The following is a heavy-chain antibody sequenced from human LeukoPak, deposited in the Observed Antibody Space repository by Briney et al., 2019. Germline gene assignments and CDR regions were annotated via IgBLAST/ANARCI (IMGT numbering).Heavy chain of an antibody. V-gene: IGHV1-69*05. CDR3: AIRRARGYSGYDYLGLGY. J-gene: IGHJ4*02. CDR1: GGTFSSYA. CDR2: IIPIFGTA. D-gene: IGHD5-12*01. Sequence: SVKVSCKASGGTFSSYAISWVRQAPGQGLEWMGGIIPIFGTANYAQKFQGRVTITTDESTSTAYMELSSLRSEDTAVYYCAIRRARGYSGYDYLGLGYWGQGTLVTVSS.